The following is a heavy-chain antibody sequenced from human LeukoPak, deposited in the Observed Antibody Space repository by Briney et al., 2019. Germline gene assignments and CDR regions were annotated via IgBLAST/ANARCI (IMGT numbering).Heavy chain of an antibody. CDR3: ARHSASGSYWGYRYYIDV. CDR1: GFTFSNYW. CDR2: VKLDGSET. Sequence: GGSLRLSCAVSGFTFSNYWMSWVRQAPGKGLESVANVKLDGSETEYVDSVEGRFTISRDNAKNSLYLQMNSLRVEDTAVYYCARHSASGSYWGYRYYIDVWGKGTTVTVSS. D-gene: IGHD3-10*01. V-gene: IGHV3-7*01. J-gene: IGHJ6*03.